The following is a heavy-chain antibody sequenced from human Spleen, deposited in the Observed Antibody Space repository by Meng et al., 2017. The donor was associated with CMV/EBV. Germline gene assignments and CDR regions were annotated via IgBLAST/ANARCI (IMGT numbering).Heavy chain of an antibody. J-gene: IGHJ3*02. Sequence: ASVKVSCKASGYRFTDYYIHWVRQAPGQGLEWMGRINPNSGATNYAQKFQGRVTMTRDTSISAAYMELSRLRSDDTALYYCATGGVTTWGDESFDIWGQGTMVTVSS. D-gene: IGHD3-16*01. V-gene: IGHV1-2*06. CDR1: GYRFTDYY. CDR2: INPNSGAT. CDR3: ATGGVTTWGDESFDI.